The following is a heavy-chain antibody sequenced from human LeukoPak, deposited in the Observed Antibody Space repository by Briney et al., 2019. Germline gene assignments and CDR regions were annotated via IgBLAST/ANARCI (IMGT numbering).Heavy chain of an antibody. CDR3: ARGSKYDDSSFDY. V-gene: IGHV4-59*01. CDR1: GGSMSSYY. Sequence: SETLSLTCTVSGGSMSSYYWTWIRQPPGKGPEWIGYIYYTGSTNYNPSLKSRVTISVDTSKNQFSLKLSFVTAADTAVYYCARGSKYDDSSFDYWGQGTLVTVSS. D-gene: IGHD4-17*01. J-gene: IGHJ4*02. CDR2: IYYTGST.